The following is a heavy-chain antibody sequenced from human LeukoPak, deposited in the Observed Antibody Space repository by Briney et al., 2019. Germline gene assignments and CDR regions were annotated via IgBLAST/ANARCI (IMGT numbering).Heavy chain of an antibody. D-gene: IGHD4-11*01. Sequence: PGGSLRLSRAASGFIYSHYGMHWVRQAPGKGLEWVAVIWSDGSSRFYAGSVKGRFTISRDNSQNTLFLQMNSLRAEDTAMYYCARDAQRGFDYSNSLEYWGHGTLVTVSS. CDR2: IWSDGSSR. CDR3: ARDAQRGFDYSNSLEY. CDR1: GFIYSHYG. V-gene: IGHV3-33*01. J-gene: IGHJ4*01.